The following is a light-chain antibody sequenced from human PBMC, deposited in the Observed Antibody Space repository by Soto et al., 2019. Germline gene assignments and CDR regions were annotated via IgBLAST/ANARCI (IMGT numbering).Light chain of an antibody. V-gene: IGLV2-14*03. CDR1: SSDVGAYNY. CDR2: DVN. J-gene: IGLJ1*01. CDR3: CSYTTTDIYV. Sequence: QSALTQPASVSGSPGQSIVISCTGTSSDVGAYNYVSWYQQYPGKVPKLMIYDVNNRPSGVSNRFSGSKSGNTASLTISGLQAEDEADYCCCSYTTTDIYVFGTGTQLTVL.